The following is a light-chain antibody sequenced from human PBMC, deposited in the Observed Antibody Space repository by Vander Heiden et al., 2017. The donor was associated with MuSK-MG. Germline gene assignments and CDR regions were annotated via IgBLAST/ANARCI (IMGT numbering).Light chain of an antibody. CDR3: QQYYSPPHT. Sequence: DIQTTHSPSSLSASVGARVTITCRASQGISDSVAWYQQKPGRAPELLLYGASRLESGVPSRFSGSGSGTDNTLTISSLQPEDFATYYCQQYYSPPHTFGGGTKVENK. V-gene: IGKV1-NL1*01. CDR2: GAS. CDR1: QGISDS. J-gene: IGKJ4*01.